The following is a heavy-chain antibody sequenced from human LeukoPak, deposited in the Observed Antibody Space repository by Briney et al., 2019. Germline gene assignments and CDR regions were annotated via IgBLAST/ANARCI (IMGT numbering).Heavy chain of an antibody. CDR1: GYTFTSYD. Sequence: ASVKVSCKASGYTFTSYDINWVRQATGQGLEWMGWMSPNSGNTGYAQKFQGRVTITRNTSISTAYMELSSLRSEDTAVYYCAKDGSIVVVIAISYFDYWGQGTLVTVSS. CDR2: MSPNSGNT. J-gene: IGHJ4*02. CDR3: AKDGSIVVVIAISYFDY. V-gene: IGHV1-8*03. D-gene: IGHD2-21*01.